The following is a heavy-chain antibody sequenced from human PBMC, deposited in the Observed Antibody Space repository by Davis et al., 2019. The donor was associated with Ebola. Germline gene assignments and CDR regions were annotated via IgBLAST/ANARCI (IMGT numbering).Heavy chain of an antibody. V-gene: IGHV1-3*01. CDR3: ARLESLQRDAFDI. J-gene: IGHJ3*02. CDR1: GYTFTSYA. CDR2: INAGNGNT. Sequence: AASVKVSCKASGYTFTSYAMHWVRQAPGQRLEWMGWINAGNGNTKYSQKFQGRVTITRDTSASTAYMELSSLRSEDTAVYYCARLESLQRDAFDIWGQGTMVTVSS.